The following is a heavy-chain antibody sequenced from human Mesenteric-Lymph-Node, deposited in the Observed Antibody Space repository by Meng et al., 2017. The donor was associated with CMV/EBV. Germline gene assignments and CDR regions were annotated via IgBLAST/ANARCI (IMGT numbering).Heavy chain of an antibody. V-gene: IGHV5-51*01. J-gene: IGHJ4*02. D-gene: IGHD2-15*01. Sequence: GGSLRLSCKGSGYSFTSYWIGWVRQMPGKGLEWMGIIYPGDSDTRYSPSFQGQVTISADKSISTAYLQWSSLKASDTAMYYCARWVPSPGPSCFPNWGQGTLVTVSS. CDR2: IYPGDSDT. CDR1: GYSFTSYW. CDR3: ARWVPSPGPSCFPN.